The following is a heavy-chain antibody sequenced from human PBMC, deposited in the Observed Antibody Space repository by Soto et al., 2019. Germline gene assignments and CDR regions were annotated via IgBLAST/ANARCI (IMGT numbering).Heavy chain of an antibody. J-gene: IGHJ4*02. CDR1: GYTFTSYG. Sequence: GASVKVSCKASGYTFTSYGISWVRQAPGQGLEWMGWISAYNGNTNYAQKLQGRVTMTTDTSTSTAYMELRSLRSDDTAVYYCARDRKPVLRYFDWLLSIDYWGQGTLVTVSS. D-gene: IGHD3-9*01. V-gene: IGHV1-18*04. CDR3: ARDRKPVLRYFDWLLSIDY. CDR2: ISAYNGNT.